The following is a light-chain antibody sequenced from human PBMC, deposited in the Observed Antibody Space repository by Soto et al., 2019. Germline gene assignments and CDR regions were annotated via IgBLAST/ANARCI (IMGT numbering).Light chain of an antibody. V-gene: IGKV3-15*01. Sequence: EIVLPQSPGTLSLSPGERAALSCRASQSVSSSYLAWYQQKPGQAPRLLIHGATTRATGIPARFSGSGSGTEFTLTISSLQSEDFAVYYCQQYNNWPRTFGQGTKVDI. CDR3: QQYNNWPRT. CDR2: GAT. CDR1: QSVSSSY. J-gene: IGKJ1*01.